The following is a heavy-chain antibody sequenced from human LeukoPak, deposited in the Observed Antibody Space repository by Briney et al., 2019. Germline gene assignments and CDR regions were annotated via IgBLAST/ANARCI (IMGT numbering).Heavy chain of an antibody. CDR1: GYTFTSYD. V-gene: IGHV1-8*01. D-gene: IGHD3-9*01. J-gene: IGHJ3*02. CDR2: MNPNSGNT. CDR3: ARATPVRYFDPTAHAFDI. Sequence: GASVKVSCKASGYTFTSYDINWVRQATGQGLEWMGWMNPNSGNTDYAQKFQGRVTMTRNTSISTAYMELSSLRSEDTAVYYCARATPVRYFDPTAHAFDIWGQGTMDTVSS.